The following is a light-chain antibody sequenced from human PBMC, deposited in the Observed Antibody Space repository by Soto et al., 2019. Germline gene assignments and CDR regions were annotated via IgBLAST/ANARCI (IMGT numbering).Light chain of an antibody. J-gene: IGKJ1*01. V-gene: IGKV1-5*03. Sequence: DIQMTQSPSTLSASVGDRVTITCRASQSISSRLAWYQQKPGKAPKLLIYKASSLESGVPSRFSGSESGTEFTLTISSLQADDFATYYCQQYNSYSLWTFGQGTK. CDR1: QSISSR. CDR2: KAS. CDR3: QQYNSYSLWT.